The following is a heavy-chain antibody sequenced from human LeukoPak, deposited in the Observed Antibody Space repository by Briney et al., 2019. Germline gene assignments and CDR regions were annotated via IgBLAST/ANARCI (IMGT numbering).Heavy chain of an antibody. CDR1: GYSISSGYH. Sequence: SETLSLMCTVSGYSISSGYHWGWIRQPPGKGLEWIGNTHHSGGTNYNPSLKSRVTISIDTSKNQFSLKLTSVTAADTAVYYCVRGRNWNADFVDYWGQGTLLIVSS. J-gene: IGHJ4*02. CDR2: THHSGGT. CDR3: VRGRNWNADFVDY. V-gene: IGHV4-38-2*02. D-gene: IGHD1-1*01.